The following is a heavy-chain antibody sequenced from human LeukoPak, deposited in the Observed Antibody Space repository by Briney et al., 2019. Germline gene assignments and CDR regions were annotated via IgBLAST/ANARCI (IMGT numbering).Heavy chain of an antibody. CDR2: INHSGST. J-gene: IGHJ1*01. CDR3: ARGPPRGDYSGSGTYYNR. Sequence: PSATLSLTCAVYGGSFTAYYWSWLPQPPGRGLEGFGTINHSGSTTYNPSLKSRVSMSVDTSKDQFSLNLISVTAADTYVYFCARGPPRGDYSGSGTYYNRWGQGTLVTVSS. D-gene: IGHD3-10*01. V-gene: IGHV4-34*01. CDR1: GGSFTAYY.